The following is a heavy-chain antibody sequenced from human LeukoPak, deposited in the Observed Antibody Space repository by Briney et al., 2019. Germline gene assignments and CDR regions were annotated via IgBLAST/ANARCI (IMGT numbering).Heavy chain of an antibody. J-gene: IGHJ3*02. CDR3: ARDHMVRDDAFDI. CDR2: ISSSSSYI. D-gene: IGHD3-10*01. V-gene: IGHV3-21*01. CDR1: GFTFSSIS. Sequence: GGSLRLSCEATGFTFSSISMNWVRQAPGKGLEWVSSISSSSSYIYYADSVKGRFTISRDNAKNSLYLQMNSLRAEDTAVYYCARDHMVRDDAFDIWGQGTMVTVSS.